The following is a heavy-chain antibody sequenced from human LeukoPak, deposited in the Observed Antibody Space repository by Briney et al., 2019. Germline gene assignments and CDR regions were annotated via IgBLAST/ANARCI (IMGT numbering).Heavy chain of an antibody. V-gene: IGHV1-46*01. CDR1: GYTFTSYY. Sequence: ASVKVSCKASGYTFTSYYMHWVRQAPGQGLELMGIINPSGGSTSYAQKFQGRVTMTRDTSTSTVHMELSSLRSEDTAVYYCARDTLSSTHRRIQLWFDPWGQGTLVTVSS. J-gene: IGHJ5*02. CDR3: ARDTLSSTHRRIQLWFDP. D-gene: IGHD5-18*01. CDR2: INPSGGST.